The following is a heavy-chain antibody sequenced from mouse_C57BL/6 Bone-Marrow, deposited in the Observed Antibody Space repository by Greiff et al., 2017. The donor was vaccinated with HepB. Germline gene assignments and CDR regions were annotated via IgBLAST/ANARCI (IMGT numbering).Heavy chain of an antibody. D-gene: IGHD1-1*01. Sequence: VQRVESGPGLVAPSQSLSITCTVSGFSLTSYAISWVRQPPGKGLEWLGVIWTGGGTNYNSARKSRLSTSKDNSKSQVCLKMNSLRTDDTARYYCARKGGYGDYYAMDYWGQGTSVTVSS. CDR2: IWTGGGT. J-gene: IGHJ4*01. V-gene: IGHV2-9-1*01. CDR1: GFSLTSYA. CDR3: ARKGGYGDYYAMDY.